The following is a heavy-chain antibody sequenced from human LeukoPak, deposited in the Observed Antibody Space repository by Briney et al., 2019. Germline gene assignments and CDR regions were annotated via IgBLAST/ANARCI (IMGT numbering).Heavy chain of an antibody. CDR2: IYPGDSDT. V-gene: IGHV5-51*01. CDR1: GYSFTSYW. CDR3: VITSVPANRGTYTDY. Sequence: GESLKISCKGSGYSFTSYWIGWVRQMPGKGLEWMGGIYPGDSDTRYSPSFQGQVTISADKSISTAYLQWSSLKASDTAIYYCVITSVPANRGTYTDYWGQGTLVTVSS. J-gene: IGHJ4*02. D-gene: IGHD3-16*01.